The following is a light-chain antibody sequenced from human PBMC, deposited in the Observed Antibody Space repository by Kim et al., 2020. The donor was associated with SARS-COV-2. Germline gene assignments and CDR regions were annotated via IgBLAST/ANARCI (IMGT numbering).Light chain of an antibody. V-gene: IGLV4-69*01. CDR1: TGQINSA. J-gene: IGLJ2*01. CDR3: QTWGSGIGV. CDR2: LYGDGRH. Sequence: ASVKLTCTLTTGQINSAIAWLQQQPGKGPRYLMRLYGDGRHTKGGGIPDRFSGSTSGSEYSLTISSLQSEDEADYYCQTWGSGIGVFGGGTQLTVL.